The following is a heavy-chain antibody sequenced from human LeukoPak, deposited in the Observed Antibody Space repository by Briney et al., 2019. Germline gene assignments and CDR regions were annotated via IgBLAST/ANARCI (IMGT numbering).Heavy chain of an antibody. CDR1: GYSFTSYW. J-gene: IGHJ3*02. CDR2: IYPGDSDT. D-gene: IGHD5-24*01. Sequence: GESLKISCKGSGYSFTSYWIGWVRQMPGKGLEWMGIIYPGDSDTIYSPSFQGQVTIPADKPISTAYLQWSSRKASDTAMYYCARRRDPGAFDIWGQGTMVTVSS. CDR3: ARRRDPGAFDI. V-gene: IGHV5-51*01.